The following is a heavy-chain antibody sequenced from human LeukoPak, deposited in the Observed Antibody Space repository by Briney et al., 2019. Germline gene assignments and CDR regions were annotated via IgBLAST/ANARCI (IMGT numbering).Heavy chain of an antibody. J-gene: IGHJ3*02. Sequence: KTGESLKISCKGSGYSFTSYWIGWVRQMPGKGLEWMGIIYPGDSDTRYSPSFQGQVTISADKSISTAYLQWSSLKASDTAMYYCARPHYDILTGYYIVGAFDIWGQGTMVTVSS. CDR2: IYPGDSDT. D-gene: IGHD3-9*01. CDR3: ARPHYDILTGYYIVGAFDI. V-gene: IGHV5-51*01. CDR1: GYSFTSYW.